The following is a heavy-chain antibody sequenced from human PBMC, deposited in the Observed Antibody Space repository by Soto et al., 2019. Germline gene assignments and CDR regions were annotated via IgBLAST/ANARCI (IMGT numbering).Heavy chain of an antibody. CDR1: GYTFTSYD. V-gene: IGHV1-8*01. Sequence: ASVKVSCKAFGYTFTSYDINWVRQATGQGLEWMGWMNPNSGNTGYAQKFQGRVTMTRNTSISTAYMELSSLRSEDTAVYYCARVGLRFLLGGANWFDPWGQGTLVTVSS. J-gene: IGHJ5*02. CDR2: MNPNSGNT. CDR3: ARVGLRFLLGGANWFDP. D-gene: IGHD3-3*01.